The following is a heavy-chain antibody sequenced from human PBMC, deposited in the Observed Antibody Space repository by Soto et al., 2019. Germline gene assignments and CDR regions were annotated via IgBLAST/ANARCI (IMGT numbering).Heavy chain of an antibody. CDR1: GFTVRNYD. J-gene: IGHJ6*02. V-gene: IGHV3-13*05. CDR3: ATPDRDFYGLDV. CDR2: ISAAGDP. Sequence: EVQLVESGGGLVQPGGSLRLSCEASGFTVRNYDMHWVRQGTGKGLEWVSGISAAGDPDYADSVEGRFTISRENAKNSFFRQMNSLSVGDTAVYYCATPDRDFYGLDVWGQGTTVTVSS.